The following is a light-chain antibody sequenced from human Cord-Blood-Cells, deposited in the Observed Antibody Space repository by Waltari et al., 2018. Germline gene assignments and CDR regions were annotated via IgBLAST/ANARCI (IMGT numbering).Light chain of an antibody. CDR1: QSISSY. V-gene: IGKV1-39*01. J-gene: IGKJ4*01. CDR2: AAS. Sequence: DIQMTQSPSSLSASVGARLTITCRASQSISSYLNWYQQKPGKAPKLLIYAASSLQSGVPSRFSGSGSGTDFTLTISSLQPEDFATYYCQQSYSTPLTFGGGTKVEIK. CDR3: QQSYSTPLT.